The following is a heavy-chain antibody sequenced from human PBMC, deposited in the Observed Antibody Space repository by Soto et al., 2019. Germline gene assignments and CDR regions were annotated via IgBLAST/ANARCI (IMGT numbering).Heavy chain of an antibody. CDR2: IGTAGDT. J-gene: IGHJ5*02. CDR1: GFTFSSYD. Sequence: EVQLVESGGGLVQPGGSLRLSCAASGFTFSSYDMHWVRQATGKGLEWVSAIGTAGDTYYPGSVKGRFTISRENAKNSLYLQMNSLRAGDTAVYYCARDLGQNWFDPWGREPWSPSPQ. V-gene: IGHV3-13*04. CDR3: ARDLGQNWFDP.